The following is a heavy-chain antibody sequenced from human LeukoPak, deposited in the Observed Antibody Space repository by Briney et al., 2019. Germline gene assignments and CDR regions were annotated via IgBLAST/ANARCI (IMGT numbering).Heavy chain of an antibody. CDR3: ARRVIASRSDYFDS. CDR2: IIPIFGPP. CDR1: GVTFNSYA. D-gene: IGHD6-6*01. J-gene: IGHJ4*02. V-gene: IGHV1-69*06. Sequence: SVKVSCKVSGVTFNSYAITWLRQVPGQGLEWMGGIIPIFGPPDYAQNFQDRLTISADKSTSTAYMELSSLRFEDTAIYYCARRVIASRSDYFDSWGQGTLVTVSS.